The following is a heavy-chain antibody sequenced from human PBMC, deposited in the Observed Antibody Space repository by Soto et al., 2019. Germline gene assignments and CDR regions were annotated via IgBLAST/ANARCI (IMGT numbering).Heavy chain of an antibody. D-gene: IGHD3-16*01. CDR2: IIPIFGTA. V-gene: IGHV1-69*06. Sequence: SVKVSCKASGGTFSSYPISWVRQAPGQGLEWMGGIIPIFGTANYAQKFQGRVTITADKSTSTAYMELSSLRSEDTAVYYCARAGFYVADWYFDLWGRGALVTVSS. CDR1: GGTFSSYP. J-gene: IGHJ2*01. CDR3: ARAGFYVADWYFDL.